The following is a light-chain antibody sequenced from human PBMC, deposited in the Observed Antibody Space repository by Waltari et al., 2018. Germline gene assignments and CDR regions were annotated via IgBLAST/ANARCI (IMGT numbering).Light chain of an antibody. J-gene: IGLJ2*01. CDR2: LSD. Sequence: QSLLTQPPSISGAPGQRVTISCSGGSSNIGSNSVTWYAQVAGTPPKLRIYLSDQRPAGGSDRFSCSKSGTSASLAITGLLFADEADYICATWDDSLNAWIFGGGTRLTVL. V-gene: IGLV1-44*01. CDR1: SSNIGSNS. CDR3: ATWDDSLNAWI.